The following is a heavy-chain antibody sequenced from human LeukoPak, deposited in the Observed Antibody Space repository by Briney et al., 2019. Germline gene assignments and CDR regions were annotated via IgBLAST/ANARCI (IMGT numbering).Heavy chain of an antibody. J-gene: IGHJ6*02. CDR3: ASGRGTTVTTAPYYYYGMDV. V-gene: IGHV1-18*01. D-gene: IGHD4-17*01. Sequence: GASVKVSCKASGYTFTGHGLSWVLQAPGQGLEWMGWISTYNGNTNYAQKFQGRVTVTTDTSTSTAFMELRSLRSDDTAVYYCASGRGTTVTTAPYYYYGMDVWGQGTTVTVSS. CDR1: GYTFTGHG. CDR2: ISTYNGNT.